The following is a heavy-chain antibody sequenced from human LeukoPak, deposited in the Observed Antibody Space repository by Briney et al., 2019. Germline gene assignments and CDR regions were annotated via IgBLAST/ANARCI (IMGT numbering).Heavy chain of an antibody. Sequence: VASVKVSCKASGGTFSSYAISWVRQAPGQGLEWMGRIIPILGIANYAQKFQGRVTITADKSTSTAYMELSSLRSEDTAVYYYARAAAMVTDWYFDLWGRGTLVTVSS. V-gene: IGHV1-69*04. CDR3: ARAAAMVTDWYFDL. D-gene: IGHD5-18*01. CDR2: IIPILGIA. J-gene: IGHJ2*01. CDR1: GGTFSSYA.